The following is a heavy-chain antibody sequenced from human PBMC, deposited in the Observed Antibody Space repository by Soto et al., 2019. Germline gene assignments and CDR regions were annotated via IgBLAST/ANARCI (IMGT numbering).Heavy chain of an antibody. D-gene: IGHD3-22*01. J-gene: IGHJ4*02. CDR3: ARGQFDDSSGGFDY. Sequence: QVQLVESGGGVVQPGRSLRLSCAASGFTFSSYGMHWGRQAPGKGLEWVAGIWYDGSNKYYAESEKGRFTISRDNPKNPLYLQMNSLRAEDTAVYYCARGQFDDSSGGFDYWGQGTLVTVSS. V-gene: IGHV3-33*01. CDR2: IWYDGSNK. CDR1: GFTFSSYG.